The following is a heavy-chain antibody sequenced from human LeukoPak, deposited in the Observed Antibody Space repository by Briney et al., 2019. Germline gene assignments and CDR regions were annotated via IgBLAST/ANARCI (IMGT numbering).Heavy chain of an antibody. J-gene: IGHJ6*02. CDR2: IVVGSGNT. Sequence: EASVKVSCKASGFTFTSSAMQWVRQARGQRLEWIGWIVVGSGNTNYAQKLQERVTITRDTSTSTAYMELSSLRSEDTAVYYCAAVPSARGLSYYYYGMDVWGQGTTVTVSS. V-gene: IGHV1-58*02. CDR1: GFTFTSSA. D-gene: IGHD5-18*01. CDR3: AAVPSARGLSYYYYGMDV.